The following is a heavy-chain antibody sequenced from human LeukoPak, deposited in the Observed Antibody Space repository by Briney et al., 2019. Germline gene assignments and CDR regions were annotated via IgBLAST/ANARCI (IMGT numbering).Heavy chain of an antibody. J-gene: IGHJ4*02. Sequence: ASVKVSCKASGYTFINFAINWGRQAPGQRPEWMGWINAYNGNIKYSQKFQDRVTITRDTSASTAYMELTNLTSEDTAVYYCARGPRAAADDYWGQGSLVTVSS. CDR3: ARGPRAAADDY. CDR2: INAYNGNI. CDR1: GYTFINFA. V-gene: IGHV1-3*01. D-gene: IGHD6-13*01.